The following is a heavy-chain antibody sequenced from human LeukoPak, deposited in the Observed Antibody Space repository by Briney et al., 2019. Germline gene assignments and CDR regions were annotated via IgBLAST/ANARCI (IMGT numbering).Heavy chain of an antibody. V-gene: IGHV3-74*01. CDR2: IKGDGSGI. CDR3: ARDDSGPQAFDI. D-gene: IGHD4/OR15-4a*01. CDR1: GFSLSNYW. J-gene: IGHJ3*02. Sequence: GGSLGLSCAVSGFSLSNYWIHWVRQAPGKGLVWVSHIKGDGSGIKYADSVRGRFTISTDSASNTVYLQMNSLRVEDTAVYYCARDDSGPQAFDIWGQGTMVTVSS.